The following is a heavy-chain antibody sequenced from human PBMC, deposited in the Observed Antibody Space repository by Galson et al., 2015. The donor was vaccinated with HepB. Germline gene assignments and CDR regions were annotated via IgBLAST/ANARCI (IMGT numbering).Heavy chain of an antibody. CDR2: IWYDGSNK. J-gene: IGHJ4*02. Sequence: SLRLSCAASGFTFSSYGMHWVRQAPGKGLEWVAVIWYDGSNKYYADSVKGRFTISRDNSKNTLYLQMNSLRAEDTAVYYCARGMVGATIDYWGQGTLVTVSS. V-gene: IGHV3-33*01. CDR1: GFTFSSYG. CDR3: ARGMVGATIDY. D-gene: IGHD1-26*01.